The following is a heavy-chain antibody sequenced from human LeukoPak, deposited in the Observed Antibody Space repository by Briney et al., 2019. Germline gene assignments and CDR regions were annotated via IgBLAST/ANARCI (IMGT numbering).Heavy chain of an antibody. V-gene: IGHV4-59*01. CDR1: GGSISSYY. J-gene: IGHJ4*02. CDR3: AGAGSYSFDY. Sequence: PSETLSLTCTVSGGSISSYYWSWIRQPPGKRLEWIGYIYYSGSTNYNPSLKSRVTMSVDTSKNQFSLRLSSVTAADTAVYYCAGAGSYSFDYWGQGTLVTVSS. D-gene: IGHD1-26*01. CDR2: IYYSGST.